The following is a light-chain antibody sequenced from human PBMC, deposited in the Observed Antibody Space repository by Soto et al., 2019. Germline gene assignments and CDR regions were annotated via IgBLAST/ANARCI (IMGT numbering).Light chain of an antibody. CDR3: SSYTPSYFYV. J-gene: IGLJ1*01. CDR1: GRDIGAYDY. Sequence: QSALTQPASVSGSPGQSSTISRTGSGRDIGAYDYVSWYQQHPGKAPKLLIYGVNNRPSGVSYRFSASKSAFTASLTISGLQAEDEAQYYCSSYTPSYFYVFGPGTKVTVL. V-gene: IGLV2-14*01. CDR2: GVN.